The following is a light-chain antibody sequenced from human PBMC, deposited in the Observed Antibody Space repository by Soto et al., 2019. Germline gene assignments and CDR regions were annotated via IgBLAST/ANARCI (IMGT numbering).Light chain of an antibody. J-gene: IGKJ4*01. CDR1: QTVRNNY. CDR2: DAS. CDR3: QQFSSYPLT. Sequence: EFVLTQSAGSVSLSPGERATLSCRASQTVRNNYLAWYQQKPGQAPRLLIYDASSRATGIPDRFSGGGSGTDFTLTISRLEPEDFAVYYCQQFSSYPLTFGGGTKVDIK. V-gene: IGKV3-20*01.